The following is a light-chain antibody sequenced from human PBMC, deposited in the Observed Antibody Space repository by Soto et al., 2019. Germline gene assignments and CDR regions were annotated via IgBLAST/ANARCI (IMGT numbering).Light chain of an antibody. V-gene: IGLV1-44*01. J-gene: IGLJ1*01. CDR3: AAWDDSLNAYV. CDR1: SSNIGSNT. CDR2: SNN. Sequence: QSALTQSPSASGTPGQRVTISCSGGSSNIGSNTVNWYQRLPGTAPKLLIYSNNQRPSEVPDRFSGSKSGTSASLAISGLQSEDEADYYCAAWDDSLNAYVFGTGTKLTVL.